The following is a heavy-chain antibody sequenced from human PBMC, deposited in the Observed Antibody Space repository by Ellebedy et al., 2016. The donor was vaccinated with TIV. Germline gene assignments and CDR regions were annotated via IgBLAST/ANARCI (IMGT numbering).Heavy chain of an antibody. Sequence: GESLKISXAGSGFTFSHAWMNWVRQAPGKGLEWVSYIGPSSTDIHYADSVQGRFTISRDNDKNSLYLQMNSLRDDDTAVYYCARARGSPDYWGQGTLVTVSS. CDR3: ARARGSPDY. V-gene: IGHV3-48*02. CDR1: GFTFSHAW. J-gene: IGHJ4*02. D-gene: IGHD1-26*01. CDR2: IGPSSTDI.